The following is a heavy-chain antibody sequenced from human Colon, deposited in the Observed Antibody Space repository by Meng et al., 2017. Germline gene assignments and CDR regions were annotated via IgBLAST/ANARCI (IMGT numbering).Heavy chain of an antibody. Sequence: QVQLVQSGAEVKKPGASVKVSCKASGYPFTSYDINWVRQATGQGLEWMGWMNPNSGNTGYAQKFQGRVTMTRNTSISTAYMELSSLRSEDTAVYYCARRYCSSTSCSRKWFDPWGQGTLVTVSS. CDR2: MNPNSGNT. D-gene: IGHD2-2*01. CDR3: ARRYCSSTSCSRKWFDP. CDR1: GYPFTSYD. J-gene: IGHJ5*02. V-gene: IGHV1-8*01.